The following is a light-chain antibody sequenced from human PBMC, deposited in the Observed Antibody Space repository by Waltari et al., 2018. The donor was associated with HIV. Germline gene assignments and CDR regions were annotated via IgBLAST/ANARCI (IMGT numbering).Light chain of an antibody. J-gene: IGLJ2*01. CDR1: ELANQH. V-gene: IGLV3-25*03. CDR3: QAAAPSGTSVA. CDR2: RDS. Sequence: SSDLTQAPSVSVSPGQTASISCSGHELANQHVHWYQEKAGQAPVLVISRDSEGPLGIHERFSGSRSGSLATLTITGVLADDEADYYCQAAAPSGTSVAFGGGTKLTVL.